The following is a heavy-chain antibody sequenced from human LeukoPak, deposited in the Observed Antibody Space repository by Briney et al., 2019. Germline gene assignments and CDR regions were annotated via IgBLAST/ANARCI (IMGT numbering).Heavy chain of an antibody. CDR2: IYHSGST. CDR3: ATGIVDTAMVMGVDAFDI. V-gene: IGHV4-4*02. D-gene: IGHD5-18*01. Sequence: SETLSLTCAVSGGSISSSNWWNWVRQPPGKGLEWIGEIYHSGSTNYNPSLKSRVTISVDKSKNQFSLKLSSVTAADTAVYYCATGIVDTAMVMGVDAFDIWGQGTMVTVSS. J-gene: IGHJ3*02. CDR1: GGSISSSNW.